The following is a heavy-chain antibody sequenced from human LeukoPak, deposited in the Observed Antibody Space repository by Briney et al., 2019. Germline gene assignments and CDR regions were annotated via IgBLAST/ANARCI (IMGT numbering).Heavy chain of an antibody. CDR2: IKQDGSEK. D-gene: IGHD1-7*01. Sequence: GGSLRLSCAASGFTFSSYWMSWVRQAPGKGLEWVANIKQDGSEKYYVDSVEGRFTISRDNAKNSLYLQMNSLRAEDTAVYYCARDLIVKGGTGTSLRYFDYWGQGTLVTVSS. CDR3: ARDLIVKGGTGTSLRYFDY. V-gene: IGHV3-7*01. CDR1: GFTFSSYW. J-gene: IGHJ4*02.